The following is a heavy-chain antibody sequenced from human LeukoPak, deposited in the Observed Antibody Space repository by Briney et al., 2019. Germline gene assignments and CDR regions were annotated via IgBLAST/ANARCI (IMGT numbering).Heavy chain of an antibody. CDR3: AKDIPVDTAKGRGPDAFDI. D-gene: IGHD5-18*01. J-gene: IGHJ3*02. V-gene: IGHV3-23*01. CDR1: GFTFSSYR. Sequence: PGGSLRLSCAASGFTFSSYRMSWVRQAPGEGLEWVSAIRCSGGSTYYADSVKGRFTISRDNSKNTLYLQMNSLRAEDTAVYYRAKDIPVDTAKGRGPDAFDIWGQGTMVTVSS. CDR2: IRCSGGST.